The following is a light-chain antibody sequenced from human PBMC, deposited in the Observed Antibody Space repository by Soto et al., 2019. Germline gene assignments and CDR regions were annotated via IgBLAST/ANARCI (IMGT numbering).Light chain of an antibody. CDR3: KSYAGSNTYV. CDR2: EVV. V-gene: IGLV2-8*01. Sequence: QSVLTQPPSASGSPGQSVTISCTGTKNDIGVYDFVSWYQHHPGKAPRLIIYEVVQRPSGVPDRFSGSKSGNTASLTVSGLHAADDADYFCKSYAGSNTYVFGSGTKLTVL. J-gene: IGLJ1*01. CDR1: KNDIGVYDF.